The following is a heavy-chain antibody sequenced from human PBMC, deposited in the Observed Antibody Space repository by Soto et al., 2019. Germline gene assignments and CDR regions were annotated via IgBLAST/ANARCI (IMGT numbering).Heavy chain of an antibody. CDR2: ISSYNGDT. CDR1: GYTFTRSG. V-gene: IGHV1-18*01. Sequence: VASVKVSCKASGYTFTRSGISWVRQAPGQGPEWMGWISSYNGDTNYAQTFQGRVTMTTDTSTSTAYMELRSLRSDDTAVYYCAREGAAPYYYYGMDVWGQGTTVTVSS. CDR3: AREGAAPYYYYGMDV. J-gene: IGHJ6*02. D-gene: IGHD6-25*01.